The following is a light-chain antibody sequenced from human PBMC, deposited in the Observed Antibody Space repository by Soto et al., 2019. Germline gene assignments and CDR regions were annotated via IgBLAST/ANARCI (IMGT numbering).Light chain of an antibody. Sequence: IVLTQSPATRALSPGEGGTRSCRASQSVSSYLAWYQKKPGQAPRLLIYDAYNRATGIPDRFSGSGSGTDFTLTISRLQPEDFAVYYCQQSSNWPPINFGKGTRREIK. J-gene: IGKJ5*01. V-gene: IGKV3-11*01. CDR3: QQSSNWPPIN. CDR1: QSVSSY. CDR2: DAY.